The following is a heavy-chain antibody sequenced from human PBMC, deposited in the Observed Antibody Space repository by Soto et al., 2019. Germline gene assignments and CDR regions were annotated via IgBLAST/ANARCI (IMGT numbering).Heavy chain of an antibody. CDR1: GFNFSTFT. Sequence: EVRLLESGGGLVQPGGSLRLSCAASGFNFSTFTMIWVRQAPGKGLEWVSGISATTGNTYYADSVKGRFTISRDNFENTLFQQMNNLRAEDTALYYCAIESDGGYWGQGTLVTVSS. D-gene: IGHD2-21*01. V-gene: IGHV3-23*01. CDR2: ISATTGNT. J-gene: IGHJ4*02. CDR3: AIESDGGY.